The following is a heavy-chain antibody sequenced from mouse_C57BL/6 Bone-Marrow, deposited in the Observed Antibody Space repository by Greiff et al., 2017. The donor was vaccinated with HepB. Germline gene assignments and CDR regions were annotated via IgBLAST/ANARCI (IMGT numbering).Heavy chain of an antibody. CDR2: IDPETGGT. J-gene: IGHJ1*03. CDR1: GYTFTDYE. CDR3: TRRLLRCILYFDV. D-gene: IGHD1-1*01. V-gene: IGHV1-15*01. Sequence: QVQLQQSGAELVRPGASVTLSCKASGYTFTDYEMHWVKQTPVHGLEWIGAIDPETGGTAYNQKFKGKAILTADKSSSTAYMELRSLTCEDSAVYYCTRRLLRCILYFDVWGTGTTGTVSS.